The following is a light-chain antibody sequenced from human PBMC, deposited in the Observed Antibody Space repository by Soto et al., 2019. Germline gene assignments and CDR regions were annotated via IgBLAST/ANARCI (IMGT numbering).Light chain of an antibody. CDR3: QQYNLHFPAT. J-gene: IGKJ1*01. Sequence: DIQMTQSPSSLSASVGDRVTITCRASQNIGRWLAWYQQKSGKAPKLMIYDVSTLISGVPSRFSGSGSGTEFTLTITSLQPDDFTTYYCQQYNLHFPATFGPGTLVEIK. V-gene: IGKV1-5*01. CDR1: QNIGRW. CDR2: DVS.